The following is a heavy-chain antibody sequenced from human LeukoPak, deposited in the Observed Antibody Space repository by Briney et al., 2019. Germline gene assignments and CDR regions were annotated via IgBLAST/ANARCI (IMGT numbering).Heavy chain of an antibody. J-gene: IGHJ4*02. V-gene: IGHV1-18*01. CDR2: ISAYNGNT. D-gene: IGHD4-17*01. CDR1: GYTFTKYG. CDR3: ARGDDYGDYWGLY. Sequence: ASVKVSCKASGYTFTKYGITWVRQAPGQGLEWMGWISAYNGNTNDAQKLQGRVTMTTDTSTSTAYMELRSLISDDAAVYYCARGDDYGDYWGLYWGQGTLVTVSS.